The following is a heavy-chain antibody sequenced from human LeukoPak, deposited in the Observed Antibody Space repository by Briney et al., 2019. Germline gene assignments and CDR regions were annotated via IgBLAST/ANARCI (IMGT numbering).Heavy chain of an antibody. CDR2: FDPEDGET. D-gene: IGHD6-13*01. CDR3: AKGDSSSWYDYFDY. Sequence: GASVKVSCKVSGYTLTELSMHWVRQAPGKGLEWMGGFDPEDGETIYAQKFQGRVTMTEDTSTDTAYMELSSLRAEDTAVYYCAKGDSSSWYDYFDYWGQGTLVTVSS. J-gene: IGHJ4*02. CDR1: GYTLTELS. V-gene: IGHV1-24*01.